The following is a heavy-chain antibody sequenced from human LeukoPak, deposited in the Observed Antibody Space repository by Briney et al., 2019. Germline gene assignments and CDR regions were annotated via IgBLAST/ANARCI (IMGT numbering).Heavy chain of an antibody. CDR1: GGSISSGSYC. CDR2: IYTSGST. V-gene: IGHV4-61*02. CDR3: AREEGFHDTAMWDY. D-gene: IGHD5-18*01. J-gene: IGHJ4*02. Sequence: PSESLSVTCTVPGGSISSGSYCWSWIRHPAGRGLEWVGRIYTSGSTNYNPSLKSRVTISVDTSKNQFSLKLSSVTAANTAVYYCAREEGFHDTAMWDYWGQGTLVTVSS.